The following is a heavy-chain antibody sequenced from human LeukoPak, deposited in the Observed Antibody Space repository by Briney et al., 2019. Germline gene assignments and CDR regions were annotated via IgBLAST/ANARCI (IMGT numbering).Heavy chain of an antibody. D-gene: IGHD3-3*01. J-gene: IGHJ4*02. CDR1: GFTFSSYE. CDR3: AFWSGYYTDDY. V-gene: IGHV3-48*03. Sequence: PGGSLRLSCAASGFTFSSYEMNWVRQAPGKGLEWVSYISSSGSTIYYADSVKGRFTISRDNAKNSLYLQMNSLRAEDTAVYYCAFWSGYYTDDYWGQGTLVTVSS. CDR2: ISSSGSTI.